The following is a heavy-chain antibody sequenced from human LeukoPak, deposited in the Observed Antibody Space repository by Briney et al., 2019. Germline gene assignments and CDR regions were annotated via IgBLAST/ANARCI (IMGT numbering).Heavy chain of an antibody. J-gene: IGHJ4*02. V-gene: IGHV3-48*03. D-gene: IGHD6-13*01. Sequence: SGGSLRLSCAASGFTFSSYEMNWVRQAPGKGLEWVSYISSSGSTIYYADSVKGRFTISRDNAKNSLYLQMNSLRAEDTAVYYCARDIAAAGDLNFDYSGQGTLVTVSS. CDR3: ARDIAAAGDLNFDY. CDR1: GFTFSSYE. CDR2: ISSSGSTI.